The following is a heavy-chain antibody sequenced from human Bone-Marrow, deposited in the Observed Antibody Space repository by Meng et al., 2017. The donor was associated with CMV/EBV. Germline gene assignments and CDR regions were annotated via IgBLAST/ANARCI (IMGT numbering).Heavy chain of an antibody. CDR1: GFTFSSYG. V-gene: IGHV3-30*02. CDR3: AKDYCSRTSRYFVH. J-gene: IGHJ5*02. CDR2: IRYDGSNE. Sequence: GESLKISCAASGFTFSSYGMHWVRQAPGKGLGWVAFIRYDGSNEYYADSVKGRFTISRDNSKYTLYVQMSSLRAEDTAVYYRAKDYCSRTSRYFVHWGQGTLVTVSS. D-gene: IGHD2-2*01.